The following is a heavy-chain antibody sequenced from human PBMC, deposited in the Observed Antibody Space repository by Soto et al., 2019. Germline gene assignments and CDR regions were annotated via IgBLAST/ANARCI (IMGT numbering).Heavy chain of an antibody. D-gene: IGHD3-16*02. V-gene: IGHV3-53*01. CDR1: GFKVGSTY. CDR2: MYSGGST. Sequence: GGSLRLSCVASGFKVGSTYMTWVRQAPGEGLQLVSIMYSGGSTFYADSMKGRFTVSRDDSKNTLYLQMNNLTVGDTGVYYCTKTRSASRSPSDYWGQGTLVTVSS. J-gene: IGHJ4*02. CDR3: TKTRSASRSPSDY.